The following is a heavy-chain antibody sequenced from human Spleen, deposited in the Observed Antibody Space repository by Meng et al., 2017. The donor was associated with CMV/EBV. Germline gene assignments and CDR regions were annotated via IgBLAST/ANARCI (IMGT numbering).Heavy chain of an antibody. Sequence: SETLSLTCTVSGDSISSNVHYWGWIRQPPGKGLEWIGSIYYGGSTSYNPSLKSRLTISVDTSKNQFSLKLSSVTAADTAVYYCASGVDTAMVFRSGGMDVWGQGTTVTVSS. D-gene: IGHD5-18*01. J-gene: IGHJ6*02. CDR2: IYYGGST. CDR3: ASGVDTAMVFRSGGMDV. V-gene: IGHV4-39*07. CDR1: GDSISSNVHY.